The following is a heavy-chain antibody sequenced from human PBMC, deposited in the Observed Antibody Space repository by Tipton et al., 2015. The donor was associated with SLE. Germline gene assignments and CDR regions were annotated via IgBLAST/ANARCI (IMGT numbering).Heavy chain of an antibody. CDR1: GASFSGYY. V-gene: IGHV4-34*01. J-gene: IGHJ3*02. CDR2: INHSGGT. D-gene: IGHD5-24*01. Sequence: TLSLTCAVYGASFSGYYWSWIRQPPGKGLEWIGEINHSGGTNYNPPLKSRVTVSVDTSKNQFSLKLNSVTAADTAVYYCARVGLITPDAFDIWGEGTMVTVSS. CDR3: ARVGLITPDAFDI.